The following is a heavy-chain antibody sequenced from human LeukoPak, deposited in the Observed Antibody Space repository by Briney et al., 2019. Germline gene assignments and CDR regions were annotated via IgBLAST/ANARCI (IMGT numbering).Heavy chain of an antibody. Sequence: GGTLSLSCAASGFIFSSYGMHWVRQAPGKGLEWVAVIWYDGSRKYYADSVKGRFTISRDNSKNTLFLQMNSLRAEDTAVYYCARDVGYDYVDYWGQRTLVTVSS. V-gene: IGHV3-33*08. CDR3: ARDVGYDYVDY. CDR1: GFIFSSYG. J-gene: IGHJ4*02. D-gene: IGHD3-22*01. CDR2: IWYDGSRK.